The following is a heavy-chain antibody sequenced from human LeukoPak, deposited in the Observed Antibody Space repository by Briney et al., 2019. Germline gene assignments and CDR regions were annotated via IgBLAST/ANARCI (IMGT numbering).Heavy chain of an antibody. CDR1: GYTFTRYG. Sequence: ASVKVSCKASGYTFTRYGISWVRQAPGQALEWMGWISAYNGDTNYAQKLQGRVTMTTHTSTSTAYMELKSLGSDDTAVYYCAREAVAGELDYWGQGTLVTVSS. D-gene: IGHD6-19*01. CDR2: ISAYNGDT. J-gene: IGHJ4*02. CDR3: AREAVAGELDY. V-gene: IGHV1-18*01.